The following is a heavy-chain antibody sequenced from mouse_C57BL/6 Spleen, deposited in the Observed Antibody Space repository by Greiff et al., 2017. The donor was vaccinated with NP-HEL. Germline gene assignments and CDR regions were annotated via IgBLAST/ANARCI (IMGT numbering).Heavy chain of an antibody. Sequence: EVQLQQSGPELVKPGASVKISCKASGYTFTDYYMNWVKQSHGKSLEWIGDINPNNGGTSYNQKFKGKATLTVDKSSSTAYMELRSLTSEDSAVYYCARVGDYGFDYWGQGTTLTVSS. V-gene: IGHV1-26*01. CDR1: GYTFTDYY. J-gene: IGHJ2*01. D-gene: IGHD2-4*01. CDR3: ARVGDYGFDY. CDR2: INPNNGGT.